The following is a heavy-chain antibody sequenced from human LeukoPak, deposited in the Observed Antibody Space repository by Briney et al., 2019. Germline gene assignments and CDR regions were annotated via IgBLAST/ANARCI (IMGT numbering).Heavy chain of an antibody. CDR1: GFTFGSSG. CDR3: ARDPGDITLGPH. Sequence: PGGSLRLSCAASGFTFGSSGMHWVRQAPGKGLEWVAYIRNDGTNKYYADSVKGRFTISRDNSKNTLYLQMNSLRAEDTAVYYCARDPGDITLGPHWGQGTLVTVSS. V-gene: IGHV3-30*02. CDR2: IRNDGTNK. J-gene: IGHJ4*02. D-gene: IGHD2-21*02.